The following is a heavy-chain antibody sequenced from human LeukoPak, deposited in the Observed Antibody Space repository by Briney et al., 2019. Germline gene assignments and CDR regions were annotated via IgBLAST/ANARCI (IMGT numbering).Heavy chain of an antibody. V-gene: IGHV1-18*01. CDR2: IIAYNGNT. D-gene: IGHD3-10*01. CDR1: GGTFNSYG. CDR3: ARDRSIWFGELLGPFDY. Sequence: RASVKVSFKASGGTFNSYGISWVRQAPGQGLERMGWIIAYNGNTNYAQKLQGRVTITTDTVTSTAYMELRSLRSDDTAVSYCARDRSIWFGELLGPFDYWGQGTLVSVSS. J-gene: IGHJ4*02.